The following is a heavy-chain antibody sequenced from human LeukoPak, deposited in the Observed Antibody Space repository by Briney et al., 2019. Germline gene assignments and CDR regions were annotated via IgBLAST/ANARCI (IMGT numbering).Heavy chain of an antibody. CDR3: ARQGPFSRTMVQEIYDPFDY. D-gene: IGHD3-10*01. V-gene: IGHV5-51*01. J-gene: IGHJ4*02. Sequence: GESLKISCQGSGYSFTSYWIGWVRQMPGKGLEWMGIIYPGDSDTRYSPSFQGQVTISADKSISTAYLQWSSLKASDTAMYYCARQGPFSRTMVQEIYDPFDYWGQGTLVTVSS. CDR2: IYPGDSDT. CDR1: GYSFTSYW.